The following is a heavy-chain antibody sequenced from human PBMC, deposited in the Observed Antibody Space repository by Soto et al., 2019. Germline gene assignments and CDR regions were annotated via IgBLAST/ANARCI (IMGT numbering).Heavy chain of an antibody. J-gene: IGHJ6*02. Sequence: QLVQSGAEVKKPGSSVKVSCKASGFTFTSSAVQWVRQARGQRLEWIGWIVVGSGNTNYAQKFQERVTITRDMSTSTAYMELSSLRSEDTAVYYCAADRGYDYGDSNVPLDYYYGMDVWGQGTTVTVSS. CDR1: GFTFTSSA. CDR3: AADRGYDYGDSNVPLDYYYGMDV. CDR2: IVVGSGNT. D-gene: IGHD4-17*01. V-gene: IGHV1-58*01.